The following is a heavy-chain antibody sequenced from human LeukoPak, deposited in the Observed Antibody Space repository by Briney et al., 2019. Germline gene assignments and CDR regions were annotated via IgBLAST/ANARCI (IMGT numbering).Heavy chain of an antibody. CDR3: ARGRRGKYSPYFYHHMDV. Sequence: SETLSLTCNVSGDSVGTGLHYYSWIRQHPGEGLEWIGCTHYSGSTHYKSSLRSRLIISLDTSKNQVSLKLTSVTAADTAVYYCARGRRGKYSPYFYHHMDVWGTGTPVTVSS. CDR2: THYSGST. CDR1: GDSVGTGLHY. D-gene: IGHD1-26*01. V-gene: IGHV4-31*03. J-gene: IGHJ6*03.